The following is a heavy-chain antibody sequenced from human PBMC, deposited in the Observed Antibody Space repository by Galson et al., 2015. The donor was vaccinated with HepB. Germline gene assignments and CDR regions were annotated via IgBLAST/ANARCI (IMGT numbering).Heavy chain of an antibody. CDR3: ARDALLTTVTTVTFDP. J-gene: IGHJ5*02. Sequence: SVKVSCKAPGGTFSSYAISWVRQAPGQGLEWMGRIIPILGIANYAQKFQGRVTITADKSTSTAYMELSSLRSEDTAVYYCARDALLTTVTTVTFDPWGQGTLVTVSS. CDR1: GGTFSSYA. CDR2: IIPILGIA. V-gene: IGHV1-69*04. D-gene: IGHD4-11*01.